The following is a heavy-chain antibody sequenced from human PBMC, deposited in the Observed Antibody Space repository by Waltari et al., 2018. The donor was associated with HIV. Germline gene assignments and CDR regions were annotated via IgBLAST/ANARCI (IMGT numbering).Heavy chain of an antibody. CDR3: VKDRGTFTMINEY. V-gene: IGHV3-30*18. D-gene: IGHD3-22*01. Sequence: QVQLVESGGGVVQPGRSLGISCAPSGFPYINSVMHWVRQAPGKGLEWVAVISYDGNNKNYADSVKGRFTISRDNSKNTLYLQMNSLRADDTALYYCVKDRGTFTMINEYWGQGTLVTVSS. J-gene: IGHJ4*02. CDR2: ISYDGNNK. CDR1: GFPYINSV.